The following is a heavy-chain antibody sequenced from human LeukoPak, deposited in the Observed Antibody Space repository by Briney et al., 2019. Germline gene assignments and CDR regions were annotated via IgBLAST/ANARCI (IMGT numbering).Heavy chain of an antibody. D-gene: IGHD3-10*01. CDR2: IYHSGST. V-gene: IGHV4-30-2*01. Sequence: SQTLSLTCAVSGVSISSGGYSWSWIRQPPGKGLEWIGYIYHSGSTYYNPSLKSRVTISVDRSKNQFSLKLSSVTAADTAVYYCASTHRGIDAFDIWGQGTMVTVSS. CDR1: GVSISSGGYS. CDR3: ASTHRGIDAFDI. J-gene: IGHJ3*02.